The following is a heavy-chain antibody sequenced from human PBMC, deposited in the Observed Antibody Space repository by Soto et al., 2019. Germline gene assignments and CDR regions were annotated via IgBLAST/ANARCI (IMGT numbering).Heavy chain of an antibody. CDR2: IYRDDDK. D-gene: IGHD3-22*01. J-gene: IGHJ3*02. V-gene: IGHV2-5*02. CDR1: GFSLSTSGVG. Sequence: QITLKESGPTLVKPTQTLTLTCTFSGFSLSTSGVGVGWIRQPPGKALEWLALIYRDDDKRYSPSLKSRLTITKDTSKNQVVLTMTNMDPVDTATYYCAHRGYYYDSSGYYGDAFDIWGQGTMVTVSS. CDR3: AHRGYYYDSSGYYGDAFDI.